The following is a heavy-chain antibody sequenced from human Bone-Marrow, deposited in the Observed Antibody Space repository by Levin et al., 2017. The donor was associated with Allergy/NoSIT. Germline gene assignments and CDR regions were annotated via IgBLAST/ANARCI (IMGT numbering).Heavy chain of an antibody. CDR3: AKDLRQGYSSGSYYFDY. Sequence: GESLKISCAASGFTFSSYAMRWVRQAPGKGLEWVSAMSGSGVSTYYADSVKGRFTISRDNSKNTLYLQMNSLRAEDTAVYYCAKDLRQGYSSGSYYFDYWGQGTLVTVSS. D-gene: IGHD5-18*01. J-gene: IGHJ4*02. CDR1: GFTFSSYA. V-gene: IGHV3-23*01. CDR2: MSGSGVST.